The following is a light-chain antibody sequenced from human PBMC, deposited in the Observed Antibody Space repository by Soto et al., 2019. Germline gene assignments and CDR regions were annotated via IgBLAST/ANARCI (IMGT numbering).Light chain of an antibody. CDR2: DAS. CDR3: QQRSNWPPIT. Sequence: EIVLTQSPAILSLSPGERAPLSCRAIQSVSSSLAWYQQKPGQAPRLLIYDASNRATGIPARFSGSGSGTDFTLTISSLEPEDFAVYYCQQRSNWPPITFGQGTRLEIK. V-gene: IGKV3-11*01. CDR1: QSVSSS. J-gene: IGKJ5*01.